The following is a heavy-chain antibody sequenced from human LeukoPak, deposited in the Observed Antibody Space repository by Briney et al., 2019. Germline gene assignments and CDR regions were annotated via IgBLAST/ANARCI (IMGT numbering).Heavy chain of an antibody. D-gene: IGHD5-18*01. CDR3: ARRGGDTAMVTGLYYYYYMDV. V-gene: IGHV3-21*01. CDR2: ISSSSSYI. CDR1: EFSVGSNY. Sequence: GGSLRLSCAASEFSVGSNYMTWVRQAPGKGLEWVSSISSSSSYIYYADSVKGRFTISRDNAKNSLYLQMNSLRAEDTAVYYCARRGGDTAMVTGLYYYYYMDVWGKGTTVTVSS. J-gene: IGHJ6*03.